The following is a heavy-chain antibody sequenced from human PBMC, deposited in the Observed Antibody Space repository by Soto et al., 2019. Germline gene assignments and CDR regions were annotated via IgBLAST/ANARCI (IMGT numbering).Heavy chain of an antibody. Sequence: SETLSLTCTVSGGSISSSSYYWGWIRQPPGKGLEWIGSIYYSGSTYYNPSLKSRVTISVDTSKNQFSLKLSSVTAADTAVYYCARRTGTTKRGYDMDVWGQGTTVTVSS. D-gene: IGHD1-7*01. J-gene: IGHJ6*02. CDR3: ARRTGTTKRGYDMDV. CDR2: IYYSGST. V-gene: IGHV4-39*01. CDR1: GGSISSSSYY.